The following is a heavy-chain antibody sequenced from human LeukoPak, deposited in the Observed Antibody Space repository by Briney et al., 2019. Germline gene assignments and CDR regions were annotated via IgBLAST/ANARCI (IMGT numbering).Heavy chain of an antibody. V-gene: IGHV4-31*03. CDR1: GGSISSGGYY. Sequence: PSQTLSLTCTVSGGSISSGGYYWSWIRQHPGKGLEWIGYIYYSGSTYYNPSLKSRVTISVDTSKNQFSLKLSSVTAADTAVYNCARGGWMTENWFDPWGQGTLVTVSS. D-gene: IGHD5-12*01. J-gene: IGHJ5*02. CDR3: ARGGWMTENWFDP. CDR2: IYYSGST.